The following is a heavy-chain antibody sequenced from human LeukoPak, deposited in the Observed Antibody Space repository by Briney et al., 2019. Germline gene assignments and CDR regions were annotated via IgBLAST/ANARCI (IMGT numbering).Heavy chain of an antibody. D-gene: IGHD5-24*01. J-gene: IGHJ4*02. CDR2: ISSSGSTI. CDR1: GFTFSDYY. V-gene: IGHV3-11*01. CDR3: AREKEMATSYLDY. Sequence: GGSLRLSCAASGFTFSDYYMNWIRQAPGKGLEWVSYISSSGSTIYYADSVKGRFTISRDNAKNSLYLQMSSLRGEDTAVYYCAREKEMATSYLDYWGQGTLVTVSS.